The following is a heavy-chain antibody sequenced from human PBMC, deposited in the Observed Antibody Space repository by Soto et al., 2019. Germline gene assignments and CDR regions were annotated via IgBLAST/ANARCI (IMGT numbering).Heavy chain of an antibody. Sequence: QVQLVQSGAEVKKPGSSVKVSCKASGGTFSSYAISWVRQAPGQGREWMGGIIPIFGTANYAQKFQGRVTITADKATSKAYMELSSLRSEATAVYYCERQCGSGGSCYHHHEAFGIWGQGTMVTVSS. V-gene: IGHV1-69*06. J-gene: IGHJ3*02. D-gene: IGHD2-15*01. CDR3: ERQCGSGGSCYHHHEAFGI. CDR1: GGTFSSYA. CDR2: IIPIFGTA.